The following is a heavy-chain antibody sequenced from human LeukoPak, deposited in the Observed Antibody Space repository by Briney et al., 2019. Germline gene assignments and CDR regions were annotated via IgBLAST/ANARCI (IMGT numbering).Heavy chain of an antibody. CDR1: GFTFSSYS. CDR2: ISSSSSYI. D-gene: IGHD2-21*02. Sequence: GGSLRLSCAASGFTFSSYSMNWVRQAPGKGLEWVSSISSSSSYIYYADSVKGRFTISRDNAKNSLYLQMNSLRAEDTAVYYCARGEYCGGDCRTANWFDPWGQGTLVTVSS. V-gene: IGHV3-21*01. CDR3: ARGEYCGGDCRTANWFDP. J-gene: IGHJ5*02.